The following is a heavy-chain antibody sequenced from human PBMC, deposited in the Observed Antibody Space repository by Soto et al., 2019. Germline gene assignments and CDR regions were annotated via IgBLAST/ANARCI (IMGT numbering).Heavy chain of an antibody. J-gene: IGHJ6*02. Sequence: LRLSCVSSGFTFSDYAIHWVRQAPGKGLEWVAIISFDGSNELYADSVQGRFTISRDNSENTLYLQMNSLRADDTAVYYCARPAATVIYYSGMDVWGQGTTVTVSS. V-gene: IGHV3-30-3*01. CDR2: ISFDGSNE. D-gene: IGHD2-2*01. CDR3: ARPAATVIYYSGMDV. CDR1: GFTFSDYA.